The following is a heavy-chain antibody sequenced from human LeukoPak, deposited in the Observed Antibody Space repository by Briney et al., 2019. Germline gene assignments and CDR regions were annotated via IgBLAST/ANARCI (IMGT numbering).Heavy chain of an antibody. J-gene: IGHJ6*03. V-gene: IGHV3-21*01. CDR2: ISSSSSYI. Sequence: GGSLSLSCAASGFTFSSYSMNWVRQAPGKGLEWVSSISSSSSYIYYADSVKGRFTISRDNAKNSLYLQMNSLRAEDTAVYYCARKQLPRSYYYYYYMDVWGKGTTVTVSS. CDR3: ARKQLPRSYYYYYYMDV. D-gene: IGHD6-13*01. CDR1: GFTFSSYS.